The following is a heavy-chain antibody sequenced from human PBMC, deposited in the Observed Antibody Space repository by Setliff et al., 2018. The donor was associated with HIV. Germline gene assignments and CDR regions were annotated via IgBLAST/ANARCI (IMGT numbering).Heavy chain of an antibody. D-gene: IGHD2-8*01. CDR1: GFTFSGSP. Sequence: PGGSLRLSCAASGFTFSGSPIHWVRQASGKGLEWLGRIKNRADNYATAYAASVKGRFTISRDDSMNTAYLQMNSLKIEDTAVYYCATPYTVWVYGMDVWGQGTTVTVSS. CDR3: ATPYTVWVYGMDV. J-gene: IGHJ6*02. V-gene: IGHV3-73*01. CDR2: IKNRADNYAT.